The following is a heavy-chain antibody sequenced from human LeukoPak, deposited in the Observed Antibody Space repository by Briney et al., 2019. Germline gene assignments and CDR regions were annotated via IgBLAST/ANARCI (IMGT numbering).Heavy chain of an antibody. J-gene: IGHJ5*02. D-gene: IGHD2-2*02. V-gene: IGHV4-39*01. Sequence: SETLSLTCTVSGGCISSGTYYWGWIRQPPGKGLECIGTIYYSGSTSYNPSLKSRVTISVDTSKNQFSLKLTSVTAADTAVYYCAGTYRLRRFDPWGQGTLVTVSS. CDR3: AGTYRLRRFDP. CDR2: IYYSGST. CDR1: GGCISSGTYY.